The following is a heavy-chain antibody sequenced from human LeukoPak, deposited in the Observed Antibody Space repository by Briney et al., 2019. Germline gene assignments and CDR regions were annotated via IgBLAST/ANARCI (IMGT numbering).Heavy chain of an antibody. Sequence: PSETLSLTRTVSGGSISSYYWSWIRQPPGKGLEWIGYIYYSGSTNYNPSLKSRVTISVDTSKNQFSLKLSSVTAADTAVYYCARFLVPKYYYYMDVWGKGTTVTVSS. V-gene: IGHV4-59*01. J-gene: IGHJ6*03. CDR3: ARFLVPKYYYYMDV. CDR2: IYYSGST. CDR1: GGSISSYY. D-gene: IGHD6-6*01.